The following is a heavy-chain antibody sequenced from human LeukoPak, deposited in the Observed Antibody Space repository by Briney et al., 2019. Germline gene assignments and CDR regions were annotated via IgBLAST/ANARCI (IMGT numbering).Heavy chain of an antibody. Sequence: GGSLRLSCAASGFTFSSYAMHWVRQAPGKGLEWVAVISYDGSNKYYADSVKGRFTISRDNSKNTLYLQMNSLRAEDTAVYYCAKGQSSGYYYAYWGQGTLVTVSS. CDR2: ISYDGSNK. CDR3: AKGQSSGYYYAY. J-gene: IGHJ4*02. CDR1: GFTFSSYA. D-gene: IGHD3-22*01. V-gene: IGHV3-30*04.